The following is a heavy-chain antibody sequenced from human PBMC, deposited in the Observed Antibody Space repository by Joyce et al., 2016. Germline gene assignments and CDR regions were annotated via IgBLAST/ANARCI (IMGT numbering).Heavy chain of an antibody. CDR3: ARVGVRTMDF. V-gene: IGHV3-21*01. D-gene: IGHD3-10*01. Sequence: EVQLVESGGGLVKPRGSLSLCCAASGFNFNTHNMNWVRQAPGRGLEWVASIGTRGDSIYYADSVNGRFIISRDNAKDSLFLYMSSLRDDDTALYYCARVGVRTMDFWGQGVLVTVSS. CDR1: GFNFNTHN. J-gene: IGHJ4*02. CDR2: IGTRGDSI.